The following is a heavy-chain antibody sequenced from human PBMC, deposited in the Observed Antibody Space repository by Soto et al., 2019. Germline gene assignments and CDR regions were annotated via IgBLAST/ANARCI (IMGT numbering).Heavy chain of an antibody. J-gene: IGHJ4*02. CDR1: GFPFTSYA. D-gene: IGHD3-3*01. CDR2: ITGSGINT. CDR3: AKVGPFFGVVTVFDH. Sequence: EVQLLEAGGGFIQPGGSLRLSCAASGFPFTSYAMGWVRQAPGKGLEWVSAITGSGINTYYADSVKGRFTISRDNSNNTLFLQMNSLRADDTAKYYCAKVGPFFGVVTVFDHWGQGTLVTVSS. V-gene: IGHV3-23*01.